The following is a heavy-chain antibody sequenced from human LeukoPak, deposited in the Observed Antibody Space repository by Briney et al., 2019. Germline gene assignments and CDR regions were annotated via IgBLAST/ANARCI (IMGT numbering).Heavy chain of an antibody. D-gene: IGHD5-18*01. CDR2: INPSGGST. Sequence: ASVKVSCKASGYTFTSYYMHWVRQAPGQGLEWMGIINPSGGSTSYAQKFQGRVTMTRDTSTSTVYMELSSLRSEDTAVYYCARDGLTWIQLSYREGVPYYFDYWGQGTLVTVSS. CDR1: GYTFTSYY. J-gene: IGHJ4*02. V-gene: IGHV1-46*01. CDR3: ARDGLTWIQLSYREGVPYYFDY.